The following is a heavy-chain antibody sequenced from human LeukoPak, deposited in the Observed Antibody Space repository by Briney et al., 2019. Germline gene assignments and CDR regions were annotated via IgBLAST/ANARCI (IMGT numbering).Heavy chain of an antibody. D-gene: IGHD6-19*01. Sequence: GGSLRLSCAPPVYTRRSYAMTSFGEARGMVFYPVSPIFGSGGSTYYADSVKGRFTISRDNSKNTLYLQMNSLRAEDTAVYYCAKEREAVAAYYYYYGMDVWGKGTTVTVSS. CDR1: VYTRRSYA. V-gene: IGHV3-23*01. CDR3: AKEREAVAAYYYYYGMDV. CDR2: IFGSGGST. J-gene: IGHJ6*04.